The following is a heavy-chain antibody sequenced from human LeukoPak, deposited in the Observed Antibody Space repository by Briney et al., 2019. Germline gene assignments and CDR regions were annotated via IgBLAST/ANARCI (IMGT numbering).Heavy chain of an antibody. D-gene: IGHD3-10*01. CDR1: GFTFSSYW. Sequence: GESLRLSCAASGFTFSSYWMHWVRQVPGKGLVWVSRINSDGSSTSYADSVKGRFTISRDNAKDTLYVQMNSLRAEDTAVYYCSTGSGHAFDIWGRGTMVTVSS. J-gene: IGHJ3*02. CDR3: STGSGHAFDI. CDR2: INSDGSST. V-gene: IGHV3-74*01.